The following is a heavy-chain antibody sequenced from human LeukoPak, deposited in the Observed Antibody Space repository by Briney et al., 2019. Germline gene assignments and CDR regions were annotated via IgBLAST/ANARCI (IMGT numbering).Heavy chain of an antibody. Sequence: PGGSLRLSCAASGFTFSSYSMNWVRQAPGKGLEWVSSISSSSYIYYADSVKGRFTISRDNAKNSLYLQMNSLRAEDTAVYYCARDPGWLVRSSVDYWGQGTLVTVSS. V-gene: IGHV3-21*01. CDR2: ISSSSYI. D-gene: IGHD6-19*01. J-gene: IGHJ4*02. CDR1: GFTFSSYS. CDR3: ARDPGWLVRSSVDY.